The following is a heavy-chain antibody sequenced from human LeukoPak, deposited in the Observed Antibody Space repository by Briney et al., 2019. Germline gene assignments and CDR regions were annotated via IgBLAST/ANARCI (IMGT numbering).Heavy chain of an antibody. CDR3: ARDPFGY. J-gene: IGHJ4*02. Sequence: GSLRLFCAGSGFTFHSYGLQWVRQAPGKGLEWVAVIWYDGSNKYYADSVKGRFTISRDNSKNTLYLQMNSLRAEDTAVYYCARDPFGYWGQGTLVTVSS. CDR2: IWYDGSNK. D-gene: IGHD3-10*01. CDR1: GFTFHSYG. V-gene: IGHV3-33*08.